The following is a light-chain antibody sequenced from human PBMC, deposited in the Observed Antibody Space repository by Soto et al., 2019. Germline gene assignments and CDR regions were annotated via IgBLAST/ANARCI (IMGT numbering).Light chain of an antibody. CDR2: EVS. CDR1: SSDIGGYIY. CDR3: SSYSCANTVI. Sequence: QSALTQPASVSASPGQSITISCTGTSSDIGGYIYVSWYQHHPGKAPRLMIYEVSSRPSGVSNRFSGSKSGNTASLTISGLQAEDEAQYYSSSYSCANTVIFGGGTKLTVL. J-gene: IGLJ2*01. V-gene: IGLV2-14*01.